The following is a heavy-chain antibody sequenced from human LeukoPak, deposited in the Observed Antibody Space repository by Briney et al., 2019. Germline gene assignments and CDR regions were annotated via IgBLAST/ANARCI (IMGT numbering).Heavy chain of an antibody. CDR2: INHSGST. J-gene: IGHJ4*02. V-gene: IGHV4-34*01. D-gene: IGHD6-13*01. CDR1: GGSFSGYY. Sequence: SETLSLTCAVYGGSFSGYYWSWIRQPPGKGLEWIGEINHSGSTNYNPSLKSRVTISVDTSKNQFSLKLSSVTAADTAVYYCARRVSSSWYLYFDYWGQGTLVTVSS. CDR3: ARRVSSSWYLYFDY.